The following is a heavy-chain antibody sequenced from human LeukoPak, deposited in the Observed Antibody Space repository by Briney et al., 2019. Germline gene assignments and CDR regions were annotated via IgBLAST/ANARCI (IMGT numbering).Heavy chain of an antibody. J-gene: IGHJ1*01. D-gene: IGHD2-15*01. CDR1: GFTFSSYA. Sequence: PGGSLRLSCAASGFTFSSYAMHWVRQAPGKGLEWVAFIRYDGSNKYYADSVKGRFTISRDNSKNTLYLQMNSLRAEDTAVYYCAREGDCSGGSCYSGYFQHWGQGTLVTVSS. CDR2: IRYDGSNK. V-gene: IGHV3-30*02. CDR3: AREGDCSGGSCYSGYFQH.